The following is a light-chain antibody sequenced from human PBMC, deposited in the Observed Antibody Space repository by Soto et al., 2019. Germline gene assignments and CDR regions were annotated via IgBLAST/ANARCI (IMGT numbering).Light chain of an antibody. V-gene: IGKV3-15*01. CDR2: GAF. CDR1: QSVSYN. J-gene: IGKJ4*01. Sequence: EIVMTQSPATLSVSPGETATLSCRASQSVSYNLAWYQQTPGQGPRLLIYGAFTRATGIPARFSGIGSGTDFNLTISSLQCEDFAVYYCQKYKNWPTISFGGGTQEEIK. CDR3: QKYKNWPTIS.